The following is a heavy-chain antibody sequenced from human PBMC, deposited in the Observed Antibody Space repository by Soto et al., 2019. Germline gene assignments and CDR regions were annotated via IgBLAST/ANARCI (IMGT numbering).Heavy chain of an antibody. J-gene: IGHJ4*01. CDR3: ARHIPMENILGIDY. CDR1: GDSIISSHR. D-gene: IGHD2-8*01. CDR2: ISHTGTT. Sequence: SETLHLTCTVSGDSIISSHRWSGARQPPGRGLEWIGKISHTGTTYYNPSLESRITISVEKSKNQFSLKLTSVTAADTAVCYCARHIPMENILGIDYWGHGTLVTVSP. V-gene: IGHV4-4*02.